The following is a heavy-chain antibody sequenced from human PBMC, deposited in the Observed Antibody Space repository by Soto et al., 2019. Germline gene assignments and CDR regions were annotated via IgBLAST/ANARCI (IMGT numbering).Heavy chain of an antibody. V-gene: IGHV3-23*01. CDR1: GFTFSSYA. CDR3: AKCMGSTSCRNFDW. J-gene: IGHJ4*02. CDR2: ISGSGGNT. D-gene: IGHD2-2*01. Sequence: EVQLLGSGGGLVQPGGSLRLSCAASGFTFSSYAMGWVRQAPGKGLEWVSRISGSGGNTDHADAVKGRFTISRDNSKNTLYLQMNSLRVEDTAIYFCAKCMGSTSCRNFDWWGQGTLVTVSS.